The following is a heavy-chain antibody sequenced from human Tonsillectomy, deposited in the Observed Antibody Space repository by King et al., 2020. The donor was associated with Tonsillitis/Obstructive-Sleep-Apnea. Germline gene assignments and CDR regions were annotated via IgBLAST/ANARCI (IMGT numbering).Heavy chain of an antibody. CDR1: GFTSNDYA. Sequence: VQLVESGGGLVQPGRSLRLSCAASGFTSNDYAMHWIRQAPGKGLEWVAGIYWNRDRIDYAYSVKGRFTISSDNATNYLYLQMNSLRPEDTALSYCGKVLNPGGLDVWGKGTTVTVSS. J-gene: IGHJ6*04. CDR2: IYWNRDRI. CDR3: GKVLNPGGLDV. V-gene: IGHV3-9*02.